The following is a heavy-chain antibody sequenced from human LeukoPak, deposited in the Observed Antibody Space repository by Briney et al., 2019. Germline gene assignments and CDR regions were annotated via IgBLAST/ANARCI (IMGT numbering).Heavy chain of an antibody. CDR1: GYIFTNYG. J-gene: IGHJ3*02. D-gene: IGHD6-13*01. V-gene: IGHV1-18*01. CDR3: ARDQRQQLIYPDAFDI. CDR2: ISAYNGYT. Sequence: ASVKVSCKASGYIFTNYGINWVRQAPGQGLEWMGWISAYNGYTNYVQSLQGRVPMTTDTSTSTAYMELRSLISDDTAVYYCARDQRQQLIYPDAFDIWGQGTMVTVSS.